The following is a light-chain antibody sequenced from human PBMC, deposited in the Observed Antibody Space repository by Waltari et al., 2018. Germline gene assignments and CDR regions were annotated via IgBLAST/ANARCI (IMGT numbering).Light chain of an antibody. CDR2: GAS. J-gene: IGKJ2*03. Sequence: VILTQSPATLSLSPGERATLSCRASQSVSSYLVWYQQKPGQAPRLLIYGASSRATGTPDRFSGSGSGTDFTLTISTLEPEDVGVYHCYQHSSGYSFGQGTKVEI. CDR1: QSVSSY. V-gene: IGKV3-11*01. CDR3: YQHSSGYS.